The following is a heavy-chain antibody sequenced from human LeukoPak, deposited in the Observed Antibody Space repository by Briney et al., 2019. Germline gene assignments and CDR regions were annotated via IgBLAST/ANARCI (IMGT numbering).Heavy chain of an antibody. CDR3: ARDRVTAIGLFDY. CDR1: GGTFSSYA. D-gene: IGHD2-21*02. J-gene: IGHJ4*02. V-gene: IGHV1-69*04. Sequence: ASVKVSCKASGGTFSSYAISWVRQAPGQGLEWMGTIIPILGIANYAQKFQGRVTITADKSKSTAYMELSSLRPEDTAVYYCARDRVTAIGLFDYWGQGTLVTVS. CDR2: IIPILGIA.